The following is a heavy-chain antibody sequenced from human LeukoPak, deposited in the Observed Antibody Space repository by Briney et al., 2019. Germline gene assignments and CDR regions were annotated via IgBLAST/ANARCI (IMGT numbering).Heavy chain of an antibody. V-gene: IGHV4-34*01. J-gene: IGHJ4*02. CDR2: IHHSGGT. CDR1: DGSLSGYY. Sequence: SETLSLTCGVYDGSLSGYYWSWIRQRPRQWLEWIGEIHHSGGTKYNPSLKSRVTISIDTSKNQFSLKLSSVTTADTAMYYCARGVDCKWEIDCWGQGTLVTVSS. D-gene: IGHD1-26*01. CDR3: ARGVDCKWEIDC.